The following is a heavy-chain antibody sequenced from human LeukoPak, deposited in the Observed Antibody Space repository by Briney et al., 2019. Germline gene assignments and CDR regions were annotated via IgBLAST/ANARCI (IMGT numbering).Heavy chain of an antibody. CDR2: INPKSGGT. V-gene: IGHV1-2*02. Sequence: ASVKVSCKASGYTFTGYYMHWVRQAPGQGLEWMGWINPKSGGTNYAQKFQGRVTMTRDTSTSTAYMELSRLRSDDTAVYYCARGEYSSTWGWFDPWGQGTLVTVSS. D-gene: IGHD6-13*01. J-gene: IGHJ5*02. CDR3: ARGEYSSTWGWFDP. CDR1: GYTFTGYY.